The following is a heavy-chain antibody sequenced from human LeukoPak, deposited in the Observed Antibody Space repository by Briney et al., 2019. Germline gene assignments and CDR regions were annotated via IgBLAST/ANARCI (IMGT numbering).Heavy chain of an antibody. J-gene: IGHJ3*02. CDR2: IKQDGSEK. Sequence: PGGSLRLSCAASGFTFSSYWMSWVRQAPGKGLEWVANIKQDGSEKYYVDSVKGRFTISRDNAKNSLYLQMNSLRAEDTAVYYCARVGVEAYYDSSGYYHDAFDIWGQGTMVTVSS. D-gene: IGHD3-22*01. V-gene: IGHV3-7*01. CDR1: GFTFSSYW. CDR3: ARVGVEAYYDSSGYYHDAFDI.